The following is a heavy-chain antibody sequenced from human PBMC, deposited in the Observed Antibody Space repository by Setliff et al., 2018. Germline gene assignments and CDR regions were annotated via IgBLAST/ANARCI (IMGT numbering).Heavy chain of an antibody. CDR3: ARGGGRYHSAS. V-gene: IGHV4-39*07. D-gene: IGHD1-26*01. CDR1: GGSISTNSYY. CDR2: MYFSGST. J-gene: IGHJ5*02. Sequence: PSETLSLTCTVSGGSISTNSYYWGWIRQPPGKGLEWIGSMYFSGSTYYNPSLKSRVTISIDKSKNQFSLKLSSVTAADTAVYYCARGGGRYHSASWGQGTLVTVSS.